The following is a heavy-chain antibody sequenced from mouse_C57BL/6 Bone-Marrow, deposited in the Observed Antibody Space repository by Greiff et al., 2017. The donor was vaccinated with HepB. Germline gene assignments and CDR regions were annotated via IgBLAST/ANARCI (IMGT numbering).Heavy chain of an antibody. V-gene: IGHV1-64*01. CDR3: ARANTDRYFDV. CDR1: GYTFTSYW. Sequence: QVQLQQPGAELVMPGASVKLSCKASGYTFTSYWMHWVKQRPGQGLEWIGMIHPNSGSTNYNEKFKSKATLTVDKSSSTAYMQLSSLTSEDSAVYYCARANTDRYFDVWGTGTTVTVSS. CDR2: IHPNSGST. D-gene: IGHD5-1-1*01. J-gene: IGHJ1*03.